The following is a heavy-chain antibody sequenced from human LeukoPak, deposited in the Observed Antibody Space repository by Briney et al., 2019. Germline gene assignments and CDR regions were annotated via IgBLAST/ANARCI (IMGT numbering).Heavy chain of an antibody. V-gene: IGHV3-11*01. CDR2: ISSSGSTI. CDR3: ARGPPNWNDESYYFDY. Sequence: GGSLRPSCAASGFTFSDYYMSWIRQAPGKGLEWVSYISSSGSTIYYADSVKGRFTISRDNAKNSLYLQMNSLRAEDTAVYYCARGPPNWNDESYYFDYWGQGTLVTVSS. J-gene: IGHJ4*02. CDR1: GFTFSDYY. D-gene: IGHD1-1*01.